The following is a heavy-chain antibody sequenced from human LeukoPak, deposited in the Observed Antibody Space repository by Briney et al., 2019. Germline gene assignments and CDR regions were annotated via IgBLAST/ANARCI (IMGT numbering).Heavy chain of an antibody. CDR3: ARMGGYDFWSGYMDYYYYMDV. V-gene: IGHV3-7*01. D-gene: IGHD3-3*01. CDR2: IKQDGSEK. CDR1: GFTFSSYW. J-gene: IGHJ6*03. Sequence: GGSLRLSCAASGFTFSSYWMSWVRQAPGKWLEWVANIKQDGSEKYYVDSVKGRFTISRDNAKNSLYLQMNSLRAEDTAVYYCARMGGYDFWSGYMDYYYYMDVWGKGTTVTVSS.